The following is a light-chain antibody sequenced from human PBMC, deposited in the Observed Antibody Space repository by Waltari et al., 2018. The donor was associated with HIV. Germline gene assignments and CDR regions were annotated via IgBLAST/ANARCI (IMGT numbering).Light chain of an antibody. J-gene: IGLJ1*01. Sequence: QSALTQPASVSGSPGQSIAISCTGTSSDVGNYNLVSWYQQSPGKAPRLMIYEVNKRPSGISNRFSGSKSGNTASLTISGLQPEDEADYYCSSYTSTSTQVFGTGTTVTVL. CDR2: EVN. CDR3: SSYTSTSTQV. CDR1: SSDVGNYNL. V-gene: IGLV2-14*02.